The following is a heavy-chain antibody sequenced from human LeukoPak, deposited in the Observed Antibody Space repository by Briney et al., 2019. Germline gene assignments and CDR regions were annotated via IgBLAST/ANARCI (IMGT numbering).Heavy chain of an antibody. CDR3: ARGPPRGKYYYMDV. D-gene: IGHD1-1*01. V-gene: IGHV3-13*01. J-gene: IGHJ6*03. CDR1: GFTFSSFD. Sequence: GGSLRLSCAASGFTFSSFDMHWVRQPTGQGLEWVSTIGTASDTYYPGSVEGRFTLSRDNAKNSLYLQMDSLTAGDTAVYYCARGPPRGKYYYMDVWGKGTTVTVSS. CDR2: IGTASDT.